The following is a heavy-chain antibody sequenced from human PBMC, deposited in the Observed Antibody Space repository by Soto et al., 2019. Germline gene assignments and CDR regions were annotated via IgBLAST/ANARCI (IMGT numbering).Heavy chain of an antibody. CDR2: IYHSGST. CDR1: SGSISSRKL. V-gene: IGHV4-4*02. J-gene: IGHJ3*02. D-gene: IGHD3-10*01. Sequence: QVQLQESGPGLVKPSGTLSLTCAVSSGSISSRKLWTWVRQSPGKGLEWIGEIYHSGSTNYNPSLKSRVTISIDKSNNQFSMKLSSVTAADTAVYYCASKFGELLADAFDIWGQGTMVTVSS. CDR3: ASKFGELLADAFDI.